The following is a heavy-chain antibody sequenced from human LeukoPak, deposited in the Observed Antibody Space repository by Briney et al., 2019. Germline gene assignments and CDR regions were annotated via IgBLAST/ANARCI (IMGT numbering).Heavy chain of an antibody. V-gene: IGHV1-2*02. CDR1: GYTFTGYY. CDR3: ARDLLTQYCSGGSCRHNWFDP. CDR2: INPNSGGT. D-gene: IGHD2-15*01. Sequence: ASVKVSCKASGYTFTGYYMHWVRQAPGQGLEWMGWINPNSGGTNYAQKFQGRVTMTRDTSISTAYMELSRLRSDDTAVYYCARDLLTQYCSGGSCRHNWFDPWGQGTPVTVSS. J-gene: IGHJ5*02.